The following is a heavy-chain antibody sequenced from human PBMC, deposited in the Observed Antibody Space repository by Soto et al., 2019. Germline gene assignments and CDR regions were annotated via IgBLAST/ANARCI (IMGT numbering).Heavy chain of an antibody. D-gene: IGHD1-1*01. J-gene: IGHJ5*02. Sequence: PSETLSLTCTVSGGSISNSRYYWAWIRQPPGKGLEWIGSIYHTGNTYYNPSLRSRVTISVDTSKNQFSLRLTSVTAADTAVYYCAKQGGKYGIRSFDPWGQGTLVTVS. CDR2: IYHTGNT. CDR1: GGSISNSRYY. CDR3: AKQGGKYGIRSFDP. V-gene: IGHV4-39*01.